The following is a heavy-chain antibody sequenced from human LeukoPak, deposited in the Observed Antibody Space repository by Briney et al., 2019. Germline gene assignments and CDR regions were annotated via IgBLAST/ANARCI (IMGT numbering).Heavy chain of an antibody. CDR2: IDNVGGT. D-gene: IGHD4-23*01. CDR3: VGYGGNSF. CDR1: GFTFSSYG. V-gene: IGHV3-66*01. Sequence: PGGSLRLSCAASGFTFSSYGMHWVRQAPGKGLEWVSLIDNVGGTYYADSVKGRFTISRDHSENTLYLQMNSLRAEDTALYYCVGYGGNSFWGQGTLVTVPS. J-gene: IGHJ4*02.